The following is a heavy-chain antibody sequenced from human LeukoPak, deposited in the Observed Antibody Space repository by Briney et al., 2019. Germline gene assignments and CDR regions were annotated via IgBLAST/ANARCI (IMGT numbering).Heavy chain of an antibody. CDR2: ISYDGSNK. V-gene: IGHV3-30*04. J-gene: IGHJ4*02. CDR1: GFTFSSYA. CDR3: ARGAPGYSYGSRFDY. Sequence: GRSLRLSCAASGFTFSSYAMHWVRQAPGKGLEWVAVISYDGSNKYYADSVKGRFTISRDNSKNTLYLQMNSLRAEDTAVYYCARGAPGYSYGSRFDYWGQGTLVTVSS. D-gene: IGHD5-18*01.